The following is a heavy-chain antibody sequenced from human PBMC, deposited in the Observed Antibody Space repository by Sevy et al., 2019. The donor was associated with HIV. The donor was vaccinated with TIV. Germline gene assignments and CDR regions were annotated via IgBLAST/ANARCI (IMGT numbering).Heavy chain of an antibody. CDR3: ARDPAARPPSSWFDP. D-gene: IGHD6-6*01. CDR1: GFTFSDYY. Sequence: GGYLRLSCAASGFTFSDYYMSWIRQAPGKGLEWVSYISSSSYTNYADSVKGRFTISRDNAKNSLYLQMNSLRAEDTAVYYCARDPAARPPSSWFDPWGQGTLVTVSS. J-gene: IGHJ5*02. V-gene: IGHV3-11*06. CDR2: ISSSSYT.